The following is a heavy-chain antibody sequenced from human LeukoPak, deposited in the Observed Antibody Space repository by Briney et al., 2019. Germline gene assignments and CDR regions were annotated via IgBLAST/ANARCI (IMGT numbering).Heavy chain of an antibody. J-gene: IGHJ5*01. CDR1: GYTFTCCY. CDR3: ARPLYRPLPIHNWFDS. D-gene: IGHD2-8*01. CDR2: INPNSSDR. V-gene: IGHV1-2*02. Sequence: ASVNVTCKASGYTFTCCYLHWVRQASAQGLEWMGWINPNSSDRNYEQKFHVRVTMTSDTTISTAYMELHRITPDDTPVYHCARPLYRPLPIHNWFDSWGQGNLVTVSS.